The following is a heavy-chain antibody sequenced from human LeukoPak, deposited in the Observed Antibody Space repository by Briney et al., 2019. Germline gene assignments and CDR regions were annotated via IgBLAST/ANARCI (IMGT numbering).Heavy chain of an antibody. V-gene: IGHV3-21*01. CDR2: ISSGSHYI. CDR3: AKIGVVANWYFDF. Sequence: KSGGSLRLSCAVSGFSFSSHGMSWVRQAPGRGLEWVSSISSGSHYIYYADSVKGRFTVSRDNAKNSLYLQMSDLRAEDTAVYYCAKIGVVANWYFDFWGRGTLVTVSS. CDR1: GFSFSSHG. D-gene: IGHD2-15*01. J-gene: IGHJ2*01.